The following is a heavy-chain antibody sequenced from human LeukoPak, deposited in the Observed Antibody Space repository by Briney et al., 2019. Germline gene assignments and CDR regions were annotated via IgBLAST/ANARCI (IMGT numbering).Heavy chain of an antibody. CDR1: GFTFSNYG. D-gene: IGHD2-8*01. CDR3: AKDPLGFCTRATCRYLDS. Sequence: GGSLRLSCAASGFTFSNYGMHWVRQAPGKGLEWVAFIWYDGSNRYYADSVKSRFTISRDNSENTLFLQMSSLRTEDTAVYYCAKDPLGFCTRATCRYLDSWGQGTLVTVSS. J-gene: IGHJ4*02. V-gene: IGHV3-30*02. CDR2: IWYDGSNR.